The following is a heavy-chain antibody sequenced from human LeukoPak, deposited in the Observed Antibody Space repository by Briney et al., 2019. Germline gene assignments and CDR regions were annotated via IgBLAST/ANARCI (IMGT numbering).Heavy chain of an antibody. D-gene: IGHD2-2*01. CDR2: ISAYNGNT. Sequence: ASVKVSCKASGYTFTSYGISWVRQAPGQGLEWMGWISAYNGNTNYAQKLQGRVTMTTDTSTSTAYMELRSLRSDDTAVYYCARDIVVVPAASQPDYYYYGMDVWSQGTTVTVS. V-gene: IGHV1-18*01. J-gene: IGHJ6*02. CDR1: GYTFTSYG. CDR3: ARDIVVVPAASQPDYYYYGMDV.